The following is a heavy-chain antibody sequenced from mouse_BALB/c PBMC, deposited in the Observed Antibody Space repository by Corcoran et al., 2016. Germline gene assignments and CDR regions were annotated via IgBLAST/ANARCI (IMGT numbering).Heavy chain of an antibody. CDR3: ARRKRGYAMDY. CDR1: GFSLSTSGMG. CDR2: IYWDDDK. Sequence: QVTLKESGPGILQPSQTLSLTCSFSGFSLSTSGMGVSWIRQPSGKGLEWLAHIYWDDDKRYNPSLKSRLTISKDTSSNQVFLKITSVDTADTATYDWARRKRGYAMDYWGQGTSVTVSS. J-gene: IGHJ4*01. V-gene: IGHV8-12*01.